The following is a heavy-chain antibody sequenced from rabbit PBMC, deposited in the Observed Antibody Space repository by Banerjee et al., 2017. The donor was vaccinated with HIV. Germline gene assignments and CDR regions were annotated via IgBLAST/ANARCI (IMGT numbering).Heavy chain of an antibody. J-gene: IGHJ4*01. CDR3: ARDTDGYGGWNFNL. CDR1: GLDFSSSYH. D-gene: IGHD6-1*01. Sequence: QQQLVESGGGLVKPEGSLTLTCTASGLDFSSSYHMCWVRQAPGKGLEWIACINTSSGNTVYATWAKGRFTISKASWTTVTLQMTSLTAADTATYFCARDTDGYGGWNFNLWGPGTLVTVS. CDR2: INTSSGNT. V-gene: IGHV1S45*01.